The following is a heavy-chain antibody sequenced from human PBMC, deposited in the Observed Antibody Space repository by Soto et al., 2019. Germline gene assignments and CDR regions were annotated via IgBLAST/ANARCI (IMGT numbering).Heavy chain of an antibody. J-gene: IGHJ4*02. Sequence: EVQLVESGGGLVQPGTSLRVSCAASGFTFDDYAMHWVRQAPGKGLEWVSSISWNSGSTGYADSVKGRLTISRDNAKNSLYLQMNSLRAEDTALYYCAKGVGGTIVYHYFDYWGQGTLVTVSS. D-gene: IGHD3-16*02. V-gene: IGHV3-9*01. CDR3: AKGVGGTIVYHYFDY. CDR1: GFTFDDYA. CDR2: ISWNSGST.